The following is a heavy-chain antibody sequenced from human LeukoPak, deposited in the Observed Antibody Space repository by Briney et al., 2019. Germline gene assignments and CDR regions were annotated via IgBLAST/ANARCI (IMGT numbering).Heavy chain of an antibody. Sequence: PSETLSLTCTVSGGSISTYYWSWIRQPPGEGLEWIGYIYYSGSTNYNPSLESRVTMSVDTSKNQFSLNLTSVTAADTAVYYCARQYSSSFGLDYWGQGKLVTVSS. J-gene: IGHJ4*02. CDR3: ARQYSSSFGLDY. D-gene: IGHD6-6*01. CDR2: IYYSGST. V-gene: IGHV4-59*01. CDR1: GGSISTYY.